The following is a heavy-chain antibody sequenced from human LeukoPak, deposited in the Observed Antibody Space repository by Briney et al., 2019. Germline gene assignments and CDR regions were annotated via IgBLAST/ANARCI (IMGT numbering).Heavy chain of an antibody. D-gene: IGHD4-17*01. J-gene: IGHJ4*02. CDR1: GFTFVDYY. Sequence: GGSLRLSCAASGFTFVDYYMSWIGQAPGRGLDWFSYISSSGTTIYYADSVKGRFTISRDNAKNSLYLQMNSLRAEDTAVYYCARHDYGDYEDYWGQGTLVTVSS. V-gene: IGHV3-11*01. CDR3: ARHDYGDYEDY. CDR2: ISSSGTTI.